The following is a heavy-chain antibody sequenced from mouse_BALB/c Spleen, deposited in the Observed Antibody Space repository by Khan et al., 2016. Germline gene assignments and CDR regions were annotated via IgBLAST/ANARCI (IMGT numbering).Heavy chain of an antibody. V-gene: IGHV6-6*02. CDR3: TRLTYYAMDY. CDR1: GFTFSNYW. CDR2: IRLKSNNYAT. J-gene: IGHJ4*01. Sequence: EVKLEESGGGLVQPGGSMKLSCVASGFTFSNYWMNWVRQSPEKGLEWVAEIRLKSNNYATHYAESVKGRFTISRDDSKSSVYLQMNNLRAEDTGISYCTRLTYYAMDYWGQGTSVTVSS. D-gene: IGHD4-1*01.